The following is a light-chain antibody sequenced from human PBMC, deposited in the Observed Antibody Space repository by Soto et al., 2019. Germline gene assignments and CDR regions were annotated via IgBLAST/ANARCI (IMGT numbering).Light chain of an antibody. Sequence: PGARSTLCCRASQSVSSNHLAWYQQKPGQAPRLLIYGAATRATGIPARFSGSGSGTEFTLTISSLQSEDFAVYYCQQYHNWPAFGQGTKVDIK. CDR1: QSVSSN. J-gene: IGKJ1*01. CDR2: GAA. V-gene: IGKV3-15*01. CDR3: QQYHNWPA.